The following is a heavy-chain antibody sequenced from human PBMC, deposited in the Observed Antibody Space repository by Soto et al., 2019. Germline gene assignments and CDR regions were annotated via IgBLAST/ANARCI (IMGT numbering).Heavy chain of an antibody. V-gene: IGHV3-30*03. CDR2: LSSDGSKK. J-gene: IGHJ4*02. Sequence: QVQLVESGGGVVQPGRSLRLSCVASGFTFSNNGIHWVRQAPGKGLEWVAVLSSDGSKKYYADSVKGRFTISRDNAKTTLYLQMNSLRAEETAVYYCAMDLYGGSSRFDYWGQGTLVTVSS. CDR1: GFTFSNNG. CDR3: AMDLYGGSSRFDY. D-gene: IGHD2-15*01.